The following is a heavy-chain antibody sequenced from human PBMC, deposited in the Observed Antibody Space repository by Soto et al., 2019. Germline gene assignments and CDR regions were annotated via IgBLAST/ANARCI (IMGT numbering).Heavy chain of an antibody. CDR3: ARKRIDWFDP. CDR2: MNPNSGNT. J-gene: IGHJ5*02. V-gene: IGHV1-8*01. D-gene: IGHD3-3*02. Sequence: QVQLVQSGAEVKKPGASVKVSCKASGYTFTSYDINWVRQATGQGLEWMGWMNPNSGNTGYAQKFQXXVXMXXNTSISTAYMELSSLRSEDTAVYYCARKRIDWFDPWGQGTLVTVSS. CDR1: GYTFTSYD.